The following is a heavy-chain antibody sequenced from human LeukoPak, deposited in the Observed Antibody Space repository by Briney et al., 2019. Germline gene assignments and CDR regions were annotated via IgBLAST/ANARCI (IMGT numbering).Heavy chain of an antibody. CDR3: ARAKYDFWSGFQYYFDY. CDR1: GFTFSSYA. Sequence: QPGRSLRLSCAASGFTFSSYAMHWVRQAPGKGLEWVAVISYDGSNKYYADSVKGRFTISRDNSKNTLYLQMNSLRAEDTAVYYCARAKYDFWSGFQYYFDYWGQGALVTVSS. J-gene: IGHJ4*02. D-gene: IGHD3-3*01. CDR2: ISYDGSNK. V-gene: IGHV3-30*01.